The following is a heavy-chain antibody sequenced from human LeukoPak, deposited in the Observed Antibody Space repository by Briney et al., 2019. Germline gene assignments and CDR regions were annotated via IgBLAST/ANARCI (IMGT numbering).Heavy chain of an antibody. J-gene: IGHJ4*02. CDR3: ARGIGGSYYVYDFDY. V-gene: IGHV4-34*01. Sequence: SETLSLTCAVYGGSFSGYYWSWIRQPPGKGLEWIGEINHSGSTNYNPSLKSRVTISVDTSKNQFSLKLSSVTAADTAVYYCARGIGGSYYVYDFDYWGQGTLVTVSS. CDR1: GGSFSGYY. CDR2: INHSGST. D-gene: IGHD1-26*01.